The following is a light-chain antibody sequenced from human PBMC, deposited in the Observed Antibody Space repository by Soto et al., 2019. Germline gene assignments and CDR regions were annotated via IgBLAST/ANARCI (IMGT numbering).Light chain of an antibody. J-gene: IGLJ1*01. CDR2: DAS. Sequence: QSALTQPASLSGSPGQSITISCTGTSSDVGGYNSVSWYQQHPGKAPKVIIFDASSRPSGVSSRFSGSKSGNTASLTISGLQAEDEADYYCCSYGSGSTLYVFGAGTKVTVL. V-gene: IGLV2-14*03. CDR3: CSYGSGSTLYV. CDR1: SSDVGGYNS.